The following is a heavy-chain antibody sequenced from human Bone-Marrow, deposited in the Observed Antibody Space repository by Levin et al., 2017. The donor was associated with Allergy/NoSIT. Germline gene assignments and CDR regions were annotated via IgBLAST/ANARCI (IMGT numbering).Heavy chain of an antibody. Sequence: GWSLRLSCEASGFTFSSHTMNWVRQAPGKGLEWVSFIRSSNGNVYYADSVRGRFTISRDNAKNSLYLEMHSLRADDTGVYYCARTNSRDGYDYFFDSWGQGILVTVSS. CDR2: IRSSNGNV. CDR3: ARTNSRDGYDYFFDS. CDR1: GFTFSSHT. D-gene: IGHD5-24*01. J-gene: IGHJ4*02. V-gene: IGHV3-21*01.